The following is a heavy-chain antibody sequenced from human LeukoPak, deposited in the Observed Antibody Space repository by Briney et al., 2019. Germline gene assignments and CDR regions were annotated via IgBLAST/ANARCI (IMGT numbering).Heavy chain of an antibody. CDR2: IYSGDKT. CDR1: GFTVSSKY. D-gene: IGHD3-22*01. Sequence: GGSLRLSCAASGFTVSSKYMSWVRQAPGKGLEWVSVIYSGDKTYYADSVKGRFTISRDNSKNTLDLQMNSLRAEDTAAYYCARDLYDSSGYQRGYFQHWGQGTLVTVSS. J-gene: IGHJ1*01. V-gene: IGHV3-66*01. CDR3: ARDLYDSSGYQRGYFQH.